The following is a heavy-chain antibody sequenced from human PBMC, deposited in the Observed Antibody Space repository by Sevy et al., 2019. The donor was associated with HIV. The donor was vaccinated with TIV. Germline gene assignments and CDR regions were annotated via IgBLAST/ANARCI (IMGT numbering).Heavy chain of an antibody. D-gene: IGHD4-17*01. V-gene: IGHV3-48*03. J-gene: IGHJ4*02. CDR2: ISHSGGAI. CDR1: GFIFSRYE. CDR3: ARDLPPSATTVAHFDY. Sequence: GGSLRLSCAASGFIFSRYEMNWVRQAPGKGLEWVSYISHSGGAINYADSVKGRFTVSRDNAKNSLYLQMDSLIAEDTAVYYCARDLPPSATTVAHFDYWGQGTLVTVSS.